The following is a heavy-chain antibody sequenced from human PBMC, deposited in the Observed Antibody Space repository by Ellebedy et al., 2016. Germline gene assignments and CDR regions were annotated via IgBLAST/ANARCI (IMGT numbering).Heavy chain of an antibody. J-gene: IGHJ5*02. CDR3: ARGHDPVAVTPAALALFSRMGSLGFDP. CDR1: AASFSGYY. CDR2: INHRGST. V-gene: IGHV4-34*01. D-gene: IGHD2-2*01. Sequence: SETLSLXXAVYAASFSGYYWTWIRQPPGKGLEWIGEINHRGSTNYNPSLKSRVTISVETSKNQFSLKLSSVTAADTAVYYCARGHDPVAVTPAALALFSRMGSLGFDPWGQGTLVSVSS.